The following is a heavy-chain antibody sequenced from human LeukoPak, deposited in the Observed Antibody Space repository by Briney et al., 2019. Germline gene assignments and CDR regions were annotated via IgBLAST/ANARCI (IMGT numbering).Heavy chain of an antibody. CDR1: GVSVSSYY. Sequence: SETLPLTCTVSGVSVSSYYWSWIRQPPGKGLEWIGYILYMGETDYNPSLKRRVTISVGTSKKQFSLKLSSLTAADTAVYYCARVLVIRQDDAFDVWGQGTMVTVSS. D-gene: IGHD3-9*01. V-gene: IGHV4-59*02. CDR3: ARVLVIRQDDAFDV. J-gene: IGHJ3*01. CDR2: ILYMGET.